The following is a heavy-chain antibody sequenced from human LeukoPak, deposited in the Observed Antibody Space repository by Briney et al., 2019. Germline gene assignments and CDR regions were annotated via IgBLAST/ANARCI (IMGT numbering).Heavy chain of an antibody. CDR2: INSDGSWT. V-gene: IGHV3-74*01. CDR3: VSFYETY. CDR1: GFTFSSYW. J-gene: IGHJ4*02. Sequence: GGSLRLSCAASGFTFSSYWMHWVRQAPGKGLVWVSRINSDGSWTSYADSVKGRFTISKDNAKNTVYLQMNNLRAEDTAVYYCVSFYETYWGRGTLVTVSS. D-gene: IGHD2-2*01.